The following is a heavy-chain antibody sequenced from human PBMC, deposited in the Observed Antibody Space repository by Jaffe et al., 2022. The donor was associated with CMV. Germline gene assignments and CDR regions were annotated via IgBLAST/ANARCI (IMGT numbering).Heavy chain of an antibody. D-gene: IGHD3-10*01. CDR3: AKGTTHYYGSGSYVDY. J-gene: IGHJ4*02. V-gene: IGHV3-23*01. CDR2: ISGSGGST. Sequence: EVQLLESGGGLVQPGGSLRLSCAASGFTFSSYAMSWVRQAPGKGLEWVSAISGSGGSTYYADSVKGRFTISRDNSKNTLYLQMNSLRAEDTAVYYCAKGTTHYYGSGSYVDYWGQGTLVTVSS. CDR1: GFTFSSYA.